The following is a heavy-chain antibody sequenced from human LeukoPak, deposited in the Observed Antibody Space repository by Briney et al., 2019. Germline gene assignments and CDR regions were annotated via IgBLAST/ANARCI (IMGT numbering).Heavy chain of an antibody. V-gene: IGHV4-30-4*08. CDR3: ARETIAVAAPDY. CDR2: IYYSGST. D-gene: IGHD6-19*01. Sequence: PSQTLSLTCTVPGGSISSGDYYWSWIRQPPGKGLEWIGYIYYSGSTYYNPSLKSRVTISVDTSKNQFSLKLSSVTAADTAVYYCARETIAVAAPDYWGQGTLVTVSS. J-gene: IGHJ4*02. CDR1: GGSISSGDYY.